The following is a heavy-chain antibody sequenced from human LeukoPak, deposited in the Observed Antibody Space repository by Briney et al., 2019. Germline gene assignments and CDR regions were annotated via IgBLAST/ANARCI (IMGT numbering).Heavy chain of an antibody. V-gene: IGHV4-34*01. CDR2: INHSGRT. Sequence: PLETLSLTCAVYGGSFSGYYWSWIRQPPGKGLEWIGEINHSGRTNYNPSLKSRVTISVDTSKNQFSLKLRSVTAADAAVYYCARGGMTTVRISFDYWGQGTLVTVSS. D-gene: IGHD4-17*01. CDR3: ARGGMTTVRISFDY. J-gene: IGHJ4*02. CDR1: GGSFSGYY.